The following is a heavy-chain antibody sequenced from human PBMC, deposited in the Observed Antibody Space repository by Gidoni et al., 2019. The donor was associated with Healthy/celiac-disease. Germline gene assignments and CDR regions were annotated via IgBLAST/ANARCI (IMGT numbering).Heavy chain of an antibody. CDR3: ASSRWGSGAPYPRGIAVAVVLTYGMDV. D-gene: IGHD6-19*01. CDR1: GGTFSSSG. V-gene: IGHV1-69*01. J-gene: IGHJ6*02. Sequence: QVQLVQSGAEVKKPGSSVRVSCKAYGGTFSSSGISWIREAPGQGLEWMVGISPICGTAHYAQKFQGRVTITADESTSTAYMELSSLRSEDTAVYYCASSRWGSGAPYPRGIAVAVVLTYGMDVWGQGTTVTVSS. CDR2: ISPICGTA.